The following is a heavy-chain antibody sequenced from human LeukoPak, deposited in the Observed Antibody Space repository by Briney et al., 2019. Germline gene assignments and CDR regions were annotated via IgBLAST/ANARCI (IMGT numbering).Heavy chain of an antibody. D-gene: IGHD3-16*01. V-gene: IGHV3-11*01. CDR1: GFTFSDYY. CDR2: ISSSGSTI. CDR3: ARDSLFATTSGGSDY. J-gene: IGHJ4*02. Sequence: PGGSLRLYCAASGFTFSDYYMSWLRQAPGKGLEGVSYISSSGSTIYYADSVKGRFTISRDNAKNSLYLQMNSLRAEDTAVYYCARDSLFATTSGGSDYWGQGTLVTVS.